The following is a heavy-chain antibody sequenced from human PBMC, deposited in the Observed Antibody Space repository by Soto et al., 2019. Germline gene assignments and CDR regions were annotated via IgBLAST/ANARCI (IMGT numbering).Heavy chain of an antibody. D-gene: IGHD4-4*01. Sequence: GGSLRLSCAASGFTVSSNYMSWVRQAPGKGLEWVSVIYSGGSTYYADSVKGRFTISRDNSKSTLYLQMNSLRAEDTAVYYCARSTVTSYYYYYGMDVWGQGTTVTVSS. CDR3: ARSTVTSYYYYYGMDV. CDR2: IYSGGST. CDR1: GFTVSSNY. V-gene: IGHV3-53*01. J-gene: IGHJ6*02.